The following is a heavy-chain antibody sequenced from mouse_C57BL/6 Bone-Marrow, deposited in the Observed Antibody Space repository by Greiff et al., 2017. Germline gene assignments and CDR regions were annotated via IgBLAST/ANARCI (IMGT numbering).Heavy chain of an antibody. CDR2: IYPRSGNT. CDR1: GYTFTSYG. D-gene: IGHD2-14*01. Sequence: QVQLKESGAELARPGASVKLSCKASGYTFTSYGISWVKQRTGQGLEWIGEIYPRSGNTYYNEKFKGKATLIADKSSSTAYMELRSLTSEDSAVYFWARRRGIPFAYWGQGTLVTVSA. CDR3: ARRRGIPFAY. J-gene: IGHJ3*01. V-gene: IGHV1-81*01.